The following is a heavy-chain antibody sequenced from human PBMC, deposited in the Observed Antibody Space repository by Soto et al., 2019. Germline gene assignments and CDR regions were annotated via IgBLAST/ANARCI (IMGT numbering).Heavy chain of an antibody. V-gene: IGHV3-11*06. Sequence: GGSLRLSCAASGFTFSDYYMSWIRQAPGKGLEWVSYISSSSSYTNYADSVKGRFTISRDNAKNSLYLQMNSLRAEDTAVYYCARSFFGVVSTFDYWGQGTLVTVSS. CDR2: ISSSSSYT. J-gene: IGHJ4*02. D-gene: IGHD3-3*01. CDR3: ARSFFGVVSTFDY. CDR1: GFTFSDYY.